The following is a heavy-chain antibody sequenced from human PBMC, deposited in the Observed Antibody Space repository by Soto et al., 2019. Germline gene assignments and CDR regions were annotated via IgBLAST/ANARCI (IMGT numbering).Heavy chain of an antibody. CDR1: GGPLSSGYSY. D-gene: IGHD3-10*01. CDR3: ARSGYGSGSPYGMDV. CDR2: IYYSGST. J-gene: IGHJ6*02. V-gene: IGHV4-30-4*01. Sequence: LTCTVSGGPLSSGYSYWSWIRQPPGKGLEWIGYIYYSGSTYYNPSLKSRVTISVDTSKNQFSLKLSSVTAADTAVYYCARSGYGSGSPYGMDVWGQGTTVTVSS.